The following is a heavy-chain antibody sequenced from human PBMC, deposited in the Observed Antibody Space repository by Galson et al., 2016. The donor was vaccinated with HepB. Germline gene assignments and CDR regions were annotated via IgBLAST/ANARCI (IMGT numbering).Heavy chain of an antibody. CDR3: ATYLGGIVRASDY. CDR1: GGSISSSHYY. V-gene: IGHV4-39*01. J-gene: IGHJ4*02. CDR2: VYYSEST. D-gene: IGHD1-26*01. Sequence: TLSLTCTVSGGSISSSHYYCGWICQPPGKGLEWIGNVYYSESTYYNPSLKSRVTISVDTSKNQFSLKLTSVTAADTAVYYCATYLGGIVRASDYWGQGTLVTVSS.